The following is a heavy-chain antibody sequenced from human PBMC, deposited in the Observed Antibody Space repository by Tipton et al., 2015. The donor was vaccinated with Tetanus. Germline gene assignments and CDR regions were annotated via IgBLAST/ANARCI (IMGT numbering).Heavy chain of an antibody. Sequence: QSGAEVKQPGESLKLSCEISGHNSRSYWISWVRHMPGKGLEWMGIISSGDSDATYSPSFRGQVTISLDKSISTAYLQWTSLKASDTAIYFCARPPKHYSASGSTWGPGSQVTVSS. D-gene: IGHD3-10*01. CDR1: GHNSRSYW. V-gene: IGHV5-51*01. J-gene: IGHJ5*02. CDR3: ARPPKHYSASGST. CDR2: ISSGDSDA.